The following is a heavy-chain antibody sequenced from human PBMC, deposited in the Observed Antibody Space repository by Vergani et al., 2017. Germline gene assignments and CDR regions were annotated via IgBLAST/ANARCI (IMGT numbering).Heavy chain of an antibody. CDR3: AKNPGISTTRHYYAMDV. CDR2: ISPGASTV. V-gene: IGHV3-11*01. D-gene: IGHD1-1*01. CDR1: GFKFSDHY. J-gene: IGHJ6*02. Sequence: LEESGGGSVKPGGSLRLSCAASGFKFSDHYMSWIRQAPGKGLEWVSHISPGASTVSYTDSVTGRFTVSRDNDNNSLTLNMTTLRVEDTAVYYCAKNPGISTTRHYYAMDVWGQRTTVIVSS.